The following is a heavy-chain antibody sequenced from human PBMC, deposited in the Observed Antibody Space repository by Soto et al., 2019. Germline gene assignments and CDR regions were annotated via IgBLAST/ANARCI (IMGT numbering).Heavy chain of an antibody. CDR3: AGTYDTSGDYPYYFDY. J-gene: IGHJ4*02. Sequence: SVKVSCKASGGTFGNSAISWVRQAPGQGLEWMGGIIPSFATGNSAQKFQGRVTITADESTRTAYMEVTSLTSEDTAVYFCAGTYDTSGDYPYYFDYWGQGTPVTVSS. CDR1: GGTFGNSA. CDR2: IIPSFATG. D-gene: IGHD3-22*01. V-gene: IGHV1-69*13.